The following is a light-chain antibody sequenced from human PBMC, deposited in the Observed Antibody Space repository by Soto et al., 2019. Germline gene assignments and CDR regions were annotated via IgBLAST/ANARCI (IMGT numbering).Light chain of an antibody. J-gene: IGKJ2*01. Sequence: DIVMTQSPDSLAVSLGESPTINCTSGRSLFYSPHNKSYLAWYQQKVGQPPQMLIYWASTRESGVPDRFRGSGSGTDFTLTISSLQADDVAVYYCQQYYRAPRTFGQGAKVDIK. V-gene: IGKV4-1*01. CDR1: RSLFYSPHNKSY. CDR3: QQYYRAPRT. CDR2: WAS.